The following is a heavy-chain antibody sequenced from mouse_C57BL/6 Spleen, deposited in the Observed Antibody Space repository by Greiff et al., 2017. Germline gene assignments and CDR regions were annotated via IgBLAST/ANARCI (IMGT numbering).Heavy chain of an antibody. J-gene: IGHJ2*01. CDR2: IDPSDSYT. Sequence: QVQLQQPGAELVKPGASVKLSCKASGYTFTSYWMQWVKQRPGQGLEWIGEIDPSDSYTNYNQKFKGKATLTVDTSSSTAYMQLSSLTSEDSAVYYCARWEGLYDYDRGDYWGQGTTLTVSS. V-gene: IGHV1-50*01. CDR1: GYTFTSYW. CDR3: ARWEGLYDYDRGDY. D-gene: IGHD2-4*01.